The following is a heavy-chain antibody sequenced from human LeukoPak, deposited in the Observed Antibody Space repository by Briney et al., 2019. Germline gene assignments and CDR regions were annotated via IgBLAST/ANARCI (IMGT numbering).Heavy chain of an antibody. CDR3: AREPYSSSPSVEYFDL. CDR2: IYYSGST. CDR1: GGSISSGDYY. D-gene: IGHD6-6*01. Sequence: SETLSLTCTVSGGSISSGDYYWSWIRQPPGKGLEWIGHIYYSGSTYYNPSLKSRVTISVDTSKNQFSLKLSSVTAADTAVYYCAREPYSSSPSVEYFDLWGRGTLVTVSS. V-gene: IGHV4-30-4*08. J-gene: IGHJ2*01.